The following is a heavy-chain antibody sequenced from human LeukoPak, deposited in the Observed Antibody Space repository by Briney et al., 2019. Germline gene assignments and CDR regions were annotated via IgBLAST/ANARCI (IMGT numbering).Heavy chain of an antibody. CDR3: ARLPNCCSTSCFRDAFDY. CDR1: GGSISSYY. Sequence: SETLSLTCTVSGGSISSYYWSWIRQPPGKGLEWIGYIYYSGSTNYNPSLKSRVTISVDTSKNQFSLKLSSVTAADTAVYYCARLPNCCSTSCFRDAFDYWGQGTLVTVSS. D-gene: IGHD2-2*01. CDR2: IYYSGST. V-gene: IGHV4-59*08. J-gene: IGHJ4*02.